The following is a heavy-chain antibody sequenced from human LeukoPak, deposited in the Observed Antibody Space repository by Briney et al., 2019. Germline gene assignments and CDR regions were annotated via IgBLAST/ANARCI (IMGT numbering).Heavy chain of an antibody. J-gene: IGHJ4*02. CDR2: ISGSGDST. V-gene: IGHV3-23*01. CDR3: AKDLRLGLRHFDWLLSPFDY. Sequence: GGPLRLSCAASGITFSSYAMSWVRQAPGKGLEWVSSISGSGDSTYYADSVKGRFTISRDNSKNTLYLQMNSLRPEDTAVYYCAKDLRLGLRHFDWLLSPFDYWGQGTLVTVSS. CDR1: GITFSSYA. D-gene: IGHD3-9*01.